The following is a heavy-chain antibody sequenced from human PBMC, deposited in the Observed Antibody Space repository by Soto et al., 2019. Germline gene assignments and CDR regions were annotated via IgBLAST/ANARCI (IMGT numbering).Heavy chain of an antibody. CDR3: AKDHLTTAVSTVGY. V-gene: IGHV3-30*18. D-gene: IGHD4-17*01. Sequence: QVQLVESGGGVVQPGRSLRLSCAASGFTFSNYGMHWVRQAPGKGLEWVAVISYHGSDKYYADSVKGRFTISRDNSNNTLYLQMDSLIAEDTAVYYCAKDHLTTAVSTVGYWGQGNRVTVSS. J-gene: IGHJ4*02. CDR1: GFTFSNYG. CDR2: ISYHGSDK.